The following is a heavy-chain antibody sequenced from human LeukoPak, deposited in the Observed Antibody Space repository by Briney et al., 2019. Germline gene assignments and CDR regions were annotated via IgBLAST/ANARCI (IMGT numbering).Heavy chain of an antibody. V-gene: IGHV4-38-2*02. CDR2: INHSGST. Sequence: SETLSLTCTVSGYSISSGYSWGWIRQPPGKGLEWIGEINHSGSTNYNPSLKSRVTISVDTSKNQFSLKLGSVTAADTAVYYCARAIAVAGTDFDYWGQGTLVTVSS. D-gene: IGHD6-19*01. CDR3: ARAIAVAGTDFDY. J-gene: IGHJ4*02. CDR1: GYSISSGYS.